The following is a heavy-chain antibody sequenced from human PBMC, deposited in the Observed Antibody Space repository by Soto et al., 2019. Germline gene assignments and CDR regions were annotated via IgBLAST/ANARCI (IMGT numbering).Heavy chain of an antibody. D-gene: IGHD5-18*01. CDR1: GGSISRYY. J-gene: IGHJ4*02. V-gene: IGHV4-59*01. CDR3: ARGSPIQLWSGPYYFDY. Sequence: SETLSLTCTVSGGSISRYYWSWIRQPPGKGLEWIGYIYYSGSTNYNPSLKSRVTISVDTSKNQFSLKLSSVTAADTAVYYCARGSPIQLWSGPYYFDYWGQGTLVTVSS. CDR2: IYYSGST.